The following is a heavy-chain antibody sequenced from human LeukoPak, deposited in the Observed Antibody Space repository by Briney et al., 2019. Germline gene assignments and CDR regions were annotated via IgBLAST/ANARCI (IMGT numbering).Heavy chain of an antibody. J-gene: IGHJ3*02. CDR2: IYHSGST. CDR1: GYSISSGYY. Sequence: SETLSLTCAVSGYSISSGYYWGWIRQPPGKGLEWIGSIYHSGSTYYNPSLKSRVTISVDTSKNQFSLKLSSVIAADTAVYYCATDYYGSVNAFDIWGQGTMVTVSS. D-gene: IGHD3-10*01. V-gene: IGHV4-38-2*01. CDR3: ATDYYGSVNAFDI.